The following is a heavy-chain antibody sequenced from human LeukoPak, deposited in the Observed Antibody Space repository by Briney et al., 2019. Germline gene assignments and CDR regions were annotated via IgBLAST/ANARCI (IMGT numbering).Heavy chain of an antibody. CDR3: AKVAAGYSSSWSVFDY. CDR1: GFTFSSYG. CDR2: IRYDGSNK. Sequence: GGSLRLSCAASGFTFSSYGMHWVRQAPGKGLEWVAFIRYDGSNKYYADSVKGRFTISRDNSKNTLYLQMNSLRAEDTAVYYCAKVAAGYSSSWSVFDYWGQGTLVTVSS. D-gene: IGHD6-13*01. J-gene: IGHJ4*02. V-gene: IGHV3-30*02.